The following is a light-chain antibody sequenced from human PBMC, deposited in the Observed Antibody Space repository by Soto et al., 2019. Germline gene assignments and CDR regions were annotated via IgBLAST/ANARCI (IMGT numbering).Light chain of an antibody. CDR1: SSNIGAGYD. V-gene: IGLV1-40*01. CDR3: QSYDSSLSGHVI. J-gene: IGLJ2*01. CDR2: GNT. Sequence: QPVLTQPPSVSGAPGQRVTISCTGSSSNIGAGYDVHWYQQLPGTAPKLLIYGNTNRPSGVPDRFSGSKSGTSASLAITGLQVEDEADYYCQSYDSSLSGHVIFGGGTKVTVL.